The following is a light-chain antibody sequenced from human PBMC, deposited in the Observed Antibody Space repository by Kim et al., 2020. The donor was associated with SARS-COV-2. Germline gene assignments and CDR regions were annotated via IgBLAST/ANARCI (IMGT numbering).Light chain of an antibody. Sequence: GQGITISCSGSTSNIGSNYVSWYQQLPGTAPKLLIYRNNQRPSGVPDRFSGSKSGTSASLAISGLRSEDEADYYCAAWDDSLSGPVFGGGTKVTVL. CDR2: RNN. CDR1: TSNIGSNY. V-gene: IGLV1-47*01. J-gene: IGLJ3*02. CDR3: AAWDDSLSGPV.